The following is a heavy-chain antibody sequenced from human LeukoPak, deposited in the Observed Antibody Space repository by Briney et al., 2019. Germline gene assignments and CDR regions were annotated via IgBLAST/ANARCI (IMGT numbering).Heavy chain of an antibody. V-gene: IGHV1-69*13. CDR1: GGTFSSYA. Sequence: GASVKASCKASGGTFSSYAISWVRQAPGQGLEWMGGIIPIFGTANYAQKFQGRVTITADESTSTAYMELSSLRSEDTAVYYCARGLGRITIFGVASLPFDYWGQGTLVTVSS. CDR2: IIPIFGTA. J-gene: IGHJ4*02. CDR3: ARGLGRITIFGVASLPFDY. D-gene: IGHD3-3*01.